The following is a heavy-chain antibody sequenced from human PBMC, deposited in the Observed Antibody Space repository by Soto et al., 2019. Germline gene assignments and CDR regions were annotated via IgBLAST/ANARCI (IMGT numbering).Heavy chain of an antibody. J-gene: IGHJ5*02. Sequence: SETLSLTCTVSGGSISSHFWNWIRQPPGKGLEWIGYISYSGSTNYNPSLKSRVTISVDTSKNQFSLKLSSVTAADTAVYYCARSGYCSSTSCHRPGFDPWGQGTLVTVSS. V-gene: IGHV4-59*08. D-gene: IGHD2-2*01. CDR3: ARSGYCSSTSCHRPGFDP. CDR2: ISYSGST. CDR1: GGSISSHF.